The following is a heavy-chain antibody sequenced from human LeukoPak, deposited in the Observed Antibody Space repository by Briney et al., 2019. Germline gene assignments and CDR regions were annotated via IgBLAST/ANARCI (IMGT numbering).Heavy chain of an antibody. D-gene: IGHD1-26*01. CDR1: GYSISSGYY. J-gene: IGHJ3*02. Sequence: PSETLSLTCTVSGYSISSGYYWGWIRQPPGKGLEWIGYIYYSGSTNYNPSLKSRVTISVDTSKNQFSLKLSSVTAADTAVYYCARDGMTYDAFDIWGQGTMVTVSS. CDR2: IYYSGST. CDR3: ARDGMTYDAFDI. V-gene: IGHV4-61*01.